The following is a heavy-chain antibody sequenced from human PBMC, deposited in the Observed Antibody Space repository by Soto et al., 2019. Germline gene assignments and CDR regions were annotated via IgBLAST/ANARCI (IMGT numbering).Heavy chain of an antibody. J-gene: IGHJ6*02. CDR2: ISGSGGST. CDR3: AKAPTYYYDSSGYFFHV. V-gene: IGHV3-23*01. D-gene: IGHD3-22*01. CDR1: GFTFSSYG. Sequence: PGGSLRLSCAASGFTFSSYGMHWVRQAPGKGLEWVSAISGSGGSTYYADSVKGRFTISRDNSKNTLYLQMNSLRAEDTAVYYCAKAPTYYYDSSGYFFHVWGQGTTVTVSS.